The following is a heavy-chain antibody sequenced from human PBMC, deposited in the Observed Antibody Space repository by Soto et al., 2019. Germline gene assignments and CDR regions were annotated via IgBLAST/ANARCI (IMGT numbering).Heavy chain of an antibody. CDR3: ARGPFYGSS. D-gene: IGHD6-13*01. CDR2: ISGSGGST. Sequence: PGGSLRLSCAASGVTFSSYVMSWVRQAPGKGLEWVSRISGSGGSTCYADSVKGRFTISRDNAKNTLYLQMNSLRAEDTAVYYCARGPFYGSSWGQGTLVTVSS. J-gene: IGHJ4*02. V-gene: IGHV3-23*01. CDR1: GVTFSSYV.